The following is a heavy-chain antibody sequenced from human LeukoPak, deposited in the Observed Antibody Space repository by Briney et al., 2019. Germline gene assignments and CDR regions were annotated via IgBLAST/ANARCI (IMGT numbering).Heavy chain of an antibody. V-gene: IGHV4-31*03. CDR1: GASFSSGDQY. J-gene: IGHJ4*02. CDR2: IHPSGML. Sequence: PSETLSLTCTVSGASFSSGDQYWNWIRQSPGKGLEWIGSIHPSGMLYNNPSLEGRVTISIDTSKNQFSLNLNSVTAADTVVYFCSRGLDSRKLGYWGQGTLVTVSS. CDR3: SRGLDSRKLGY. D-gene: IGHD3-22*01.